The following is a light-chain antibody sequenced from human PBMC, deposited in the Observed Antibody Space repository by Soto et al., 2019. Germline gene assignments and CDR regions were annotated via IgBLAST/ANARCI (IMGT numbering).Light chain of an antibody. J-gene: IGLJ1*01. V-gene: IGLV2-14*01. Sequence: QSVLTQPASVSGSPGQSITISCTGTSSDIGGYNYVTWHQQHPGKVPKLIIYEVSNRPSGVSDRFSGSKSGNTASLTISGLQAEDEADYYCNSWTSSSTYIFGTGTKV. CDR1: SSDIGGYNY. CDR2: EVS. CDR3: NSWTSSSTYI.